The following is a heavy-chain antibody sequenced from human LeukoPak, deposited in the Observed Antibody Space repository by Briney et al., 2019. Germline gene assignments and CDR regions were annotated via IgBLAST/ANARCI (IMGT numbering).Heavy chain of an antibody. D-gene: IGHD2-15*01. CDR1: GYSFSGNY. CDR3: ARDPAATAGQTSFDY. Sequence: GASVKVSCKASGYSFSGNYMHWVRQAPGQGLEWIGWINCYSGDAKYAQKFQGRVTVSRDTSIATAYMDLSSLRSDDTALYYCARDPAATAGQTSFDYWGQGTLVTVSS. V-gene: IGHV1-2*02. J-gene: IGHJ4*02. CDR2: INCYSGDA.